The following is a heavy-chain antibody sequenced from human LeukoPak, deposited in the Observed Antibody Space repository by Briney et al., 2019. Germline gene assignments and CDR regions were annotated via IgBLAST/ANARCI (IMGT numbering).Heavy chain of an antibody. D-gene: IGHD3-22*01. J-gene: IGHJ4*02. CDR1: GGSISSYY. Sequence: PSETLSLTCTVSGGSISSYYWSWIRQPPGKGLEWIGYIYYSGSTNYNPSLKSRVTISVDTSKNQFSLKLSSVTAADTAVYYCAGGSVFYSYFDYWGQETLVTVSS. CDR2: IYYSGST. V-gene: IGHV4-59*01. CDR3: AGGSVFYSYFDY.